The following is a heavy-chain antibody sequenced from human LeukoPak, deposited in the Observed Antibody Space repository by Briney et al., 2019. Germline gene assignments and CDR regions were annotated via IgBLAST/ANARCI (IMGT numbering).Heavy chain of an antibody. D-gene: IGHD3-22*01. V-gene: IGHV1-18*01. J-gene: IGHJ4*02. Sequence: ASVKVSCKASGYTFTSYGISWVRQAPGQGLEWMGWISAYNGNTNYAQKLQGRVTMTTDTSTSTAYMELRSLRSDDTAVYYCARLEYYYDSSGYYSIDYWGQGTLVTASS. CDR1: GYTFTSYG. CDR2: ISAYNGNT. CDR3: ARLEYYYDSSGYYSIDY.